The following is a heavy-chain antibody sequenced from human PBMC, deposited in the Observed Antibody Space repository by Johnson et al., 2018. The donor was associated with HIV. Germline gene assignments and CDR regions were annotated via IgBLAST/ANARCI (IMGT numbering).Heavy chain of an antibody. J-gene: IGHJ3*02. CDR2: ISSSGSTI. D-gene: IGHD2-2*01. V-gene: IGHV3-11*01. CDR3: AKDSSPSWRRDDAFHI. CDR1: GFTFSDYY. Sequence: QVQLVESGGGLVQPGGSLRLSCAASGFTFSDYYMSWIRQAPGKGLEWVSYISSSGSTIYYADSVKGRFTISRDNAKNSLYLQMNSLRVEDTALYYCAKDSSPSWRRDDAFHIWGQGTMVTVSS.